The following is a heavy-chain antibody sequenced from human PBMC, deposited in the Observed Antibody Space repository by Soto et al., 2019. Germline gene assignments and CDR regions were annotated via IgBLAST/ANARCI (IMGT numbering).Heavy chain of an antibody. J-gene: IGHJ4*02. CDR2: IYYSGST. Sequence: PSETLSLTCTVSGGSISSSSYYWGWIRQPPGKGLEWIGSIYYSGSTYYNPSLKSRVTISVDTSKNQFSLMLSSVTAADTAVYYCARRYSSSSGGDYWGQGTLVTVSS. D-gene: IGHD6-6*01. CDR1: GGSISSSSYY. V-gene: IGHV4-39*01. CDR3: ARRYSSSSGGDY.